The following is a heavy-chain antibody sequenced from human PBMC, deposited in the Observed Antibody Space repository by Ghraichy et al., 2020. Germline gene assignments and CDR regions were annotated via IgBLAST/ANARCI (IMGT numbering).Heavy chain of an antibody. CDR1: GGSISSSSYY. V-gene: IGHV4-39*01. Sequence: SETLSLTCTVSGGSISSSSYYWGWLRQPPGKGLEWIGSIYYSGSTYYNPSLKSRVTIAVDTSKNQFSLKLSSVTAADTAVYYCASLRFLEDPSEGGMDVWGQGTTVTVSS. CDR2: IYYSGST. D-gene: IGHD3-3*01. J-gene: IGHJ6*02. CDR3: ASLRFLEDPSEGGMDV.